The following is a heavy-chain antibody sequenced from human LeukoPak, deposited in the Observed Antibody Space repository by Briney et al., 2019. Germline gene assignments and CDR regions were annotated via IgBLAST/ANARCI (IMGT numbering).Heavy chain of an antibody. J-gene: IGHJ4*02. Sequence: PSETLSLTCAVYGGSFSDHFWSWIRQPPGKGLEWIGEINHNGNTKYNPSLKSRVTISVDPSKNQFSLKLSSVTAADTAVFYCARHRGRLFDSWGQGTLVTVSS. CDR1: GGSFSDHF. CDR3: ARHRGRLFDS. CDR2: INHNGNT. V-gene: IGHV4-34*01.